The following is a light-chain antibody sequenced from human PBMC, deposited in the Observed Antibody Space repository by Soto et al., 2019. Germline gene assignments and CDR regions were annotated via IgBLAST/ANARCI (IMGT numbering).Light chain of an antibody. CDR2: DVN. Sequence: QSVLTQPASVSGSPGQSITISCTGTSSDIGAYNFVSWYQQHPGKAPMLMLYDVNIRPSGVSNRFSGSKSGNTDSLTISGLQAEDEADYYCTSWTTSTTMIFGGGTKLTVL. CDR1: SSDIGAYNF. CDR3: TSWTTSTTMI. J-gene: IGLJ2*01. V-gene: IGLV2-14*03.